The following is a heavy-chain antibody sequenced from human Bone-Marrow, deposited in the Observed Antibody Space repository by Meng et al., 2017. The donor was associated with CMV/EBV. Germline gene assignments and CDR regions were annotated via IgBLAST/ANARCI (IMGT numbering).Heavy chain of an antibody. D-gene: IGHD2-2*01. CDR1: GFTFSSYS. V-gene: IGHV3-21*01. J-gene: IGHJ6*02. CDR2: ISSSSSYL. Sequence: GESLKISCAASGFTFSSYSMNWVRQAPGKGLEWVSSISSSSSYLYYADSVKCRFTISRDNAKNSLYLQMNSLRAEDTAVYYCARSHSKGCSSTSCYYYYYYGMDVWGQGTTVTVSS. CDR3: ARSHSKGCSSTSCYYYYYYGMDV.